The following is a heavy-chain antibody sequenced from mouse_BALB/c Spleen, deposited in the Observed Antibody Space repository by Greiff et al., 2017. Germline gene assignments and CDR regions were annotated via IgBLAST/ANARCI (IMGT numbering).Heavy chain of an antibody. D-gene: IGHD2-4*01. J-gene: IGHJ2*01. CDR1: GFNIKDTY. Sequence: VQLKQSGAELVKPGASVKLSCTASGFNIKDTYMHWVKQRPEQGLEWIGRIDPANGNTKYDPKFQGKATITADTSSNTAYLQLSSLTSEDTAVYYCVLITGHYWGQGTTLTVSS. V-gene: IGHV14-3*02. CDR2: IDPANGNT. CDR3: VLITGHY.